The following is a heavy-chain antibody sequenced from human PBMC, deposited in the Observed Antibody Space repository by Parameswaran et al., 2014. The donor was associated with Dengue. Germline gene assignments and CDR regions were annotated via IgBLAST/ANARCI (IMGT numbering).Heavy chain of an antibody. CDR3: ARDSGSYYVEGGY. CDR2: IIPIFGTA. J-gene: IGHJ4*02. D-gene: IGHD1-26*01. V-gene: IGHV1-69*01. Sequence: WVRQAPGQGLEWMGGIIPIFGTANYAQKFQGRVTITADESTSTAYMELSSLRSEDTAVYYCARDSGSYYVEGGYWGQGTLVTVSS.